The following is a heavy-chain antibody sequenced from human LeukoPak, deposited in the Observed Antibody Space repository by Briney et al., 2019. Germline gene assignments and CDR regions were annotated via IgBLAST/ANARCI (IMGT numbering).Heavy chain of an antibody. V-gene: IGHV3-49*04. CDR2: IKSNAYGGTT. Sequence: GGSLRLSCTTSGFTFRDYAMSWVRQAPGKGLEWVGFIKSNAYGGTTEYAASVKGRFTISRDDSKSIAYLQMNSLKTEDTAVYYCARDIAAAGHWGQGTLVTVSS. J-gene: IGHJ4*02. CDR1: GFTFRDYA. D-gene: IGHD6-13*01. CDR3: ARDIAAAGH.